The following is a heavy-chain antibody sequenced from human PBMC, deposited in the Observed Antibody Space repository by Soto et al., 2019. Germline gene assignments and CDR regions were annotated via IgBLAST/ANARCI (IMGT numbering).Heavy chain of an antibody. CDR3: ARETSPSRLVVDGYAFDI. D-gene: IGHD3-22*01. V-gene: IGHV3-33*01. Sequence: PGGSLRLSCAASGFTFSSYGMHWVRQAPGKGLEWVAVIWYDGSNKYYADSVKGRFTISRDNSKNTLYLQMNSLRAEDTAVYYCARETSPSRLVVDGYAFDIWGQGTMVTVSS. CDR1: GFTFSSYG. CDR2: IWYDGSNK. J-gene: IGHJ3*02.